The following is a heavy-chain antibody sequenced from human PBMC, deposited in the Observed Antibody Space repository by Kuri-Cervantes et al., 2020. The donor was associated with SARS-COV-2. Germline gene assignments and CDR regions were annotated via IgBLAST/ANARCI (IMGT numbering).Heavy chain of an antibody. D-gene: IGHD1-14*01. J-gene: IGHJ6*03. V-gene: IGHV4-38-2*02. CDR3: ARDKGTYKKSYYYYYYMDV. Sequence: GSLRLSCTVSGYSISSGYYWGWIRQPPGKGLEWIGSIYYSGSTYYNPSLKSRVTISVDTSKNQFSLKLSSVTAADTAVYYCARDKGTYKKSYYYYYYMDVWGKGTTVTVSS. CDR2: IYYSGST. CDR1: GYSISSGYY.